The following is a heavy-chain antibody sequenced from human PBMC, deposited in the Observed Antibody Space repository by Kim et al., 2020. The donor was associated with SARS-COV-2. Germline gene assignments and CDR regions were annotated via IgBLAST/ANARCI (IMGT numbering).Heavy chain of an antibody. CDR2: INHSGST. CDR1: GGSFSGYY. Sequence: SETLSLTCAVYGGSFSGYYWSWIRQPPGKGLEWIGEINHSGSTNYNPSLKSRVTISVDTSKNQCSLKLSSVTAADTAVYYCASAHPGPLLWFGRNYYGMDVWGQGTPVTVSS. D-gene: IGHD3-10*01. V-gene: IGHV4-34*01. CDR3: ASAHPGPLLWFGRNYYGMDV. J-gene: IGHJ6*02.